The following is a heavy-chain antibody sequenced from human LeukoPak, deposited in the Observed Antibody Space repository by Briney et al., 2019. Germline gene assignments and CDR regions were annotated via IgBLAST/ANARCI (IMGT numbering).Heavy chain of an antibody. Sequence: GASVKVSCKASGYTFTSYDINWVRQATGQGLEWMGWMNPNSGNTGYAQKFQGGVTMTRNTSISTAYMELSNLRSEDTAVYYCARGLRARLSSAYYYYYMDVWGKGTTVTVSS. CDR3: ARGLRARLSSAYYYYYMDV. CDR1: GYTFTSYD. V-gene: IGHV1-8*01. CDR2: MNPNSGNT. D-gene: IGHD6-6*01. J-gene: IGHJ6*03.